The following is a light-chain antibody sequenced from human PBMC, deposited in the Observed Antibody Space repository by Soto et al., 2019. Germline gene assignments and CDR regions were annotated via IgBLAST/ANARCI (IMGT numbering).Light chain of an antibody. CDR2: AAS. Sequence: DIQMTQSPSSLSASVGDRVSITCRTSQGISNYLAWYQQKPGKVPKLLIFAASTLQSGVPSRFSGSGSGTDFTLTISSLQPEDVATYYCQKYDSASWTFGQGTKLEIK. CDR3: QKYDSASWT. CDR1: QGISNY. J-gene: IGKJ1*01. V-gene: IGKV1-27*01.